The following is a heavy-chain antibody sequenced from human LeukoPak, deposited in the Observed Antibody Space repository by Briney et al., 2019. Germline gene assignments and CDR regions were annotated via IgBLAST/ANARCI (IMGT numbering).Heavy chain of an antibody. Sequence: GGSLRLSCAASGFALNGYSLRWVRQAPGKGLEGVSSISSSSSYIYYADSGKGRFTISRDNAKNSLYLQMNSLRAEDTAVYYCARAGARDSSKEYWGQGTLVTVSS. J-gene: IGHJ4*02. V-gene: IGHV3-21*01. CDR2: ISSSSSYI. CDR1: GFALNGYS. CDR3: ARAGARDSSKEY. D-gene: IGHD3-22*01.